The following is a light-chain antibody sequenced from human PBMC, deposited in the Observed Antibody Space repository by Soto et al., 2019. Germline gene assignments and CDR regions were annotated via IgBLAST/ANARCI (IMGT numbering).Light chain of an antibody. CDR3: QSYDSSLSGSYV. J-gene: IGLJ1*01. Sequence: QSVLTQPASVSGSPGQSITISCTGTSSGIRDYNYVSWYQQLPGNAPKLIMYEVSNRPSGISNRFSGSKSGNTASLTISGLQAEDEADYYCQSYDSSLSGSYVFGTGTKVTVL. CDR2: EVS. CDR1: SSGIRDYNY. V-gene: IGLV2-14*01.